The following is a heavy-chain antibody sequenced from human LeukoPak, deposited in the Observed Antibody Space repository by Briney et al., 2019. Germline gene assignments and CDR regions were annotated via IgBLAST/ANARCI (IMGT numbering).Heavy chain of an antibody. CDR1: GGTFSSYA. CDR3: ARAAWATHNYYDSSGYYYFEY. CDR2: IIPIFGTA. J-gene: IGHJ4*02. D-gene: IGHD3-22*01. Sequence: GASVKVSCKASGGTFSSYAISWVRQAPGQGLEWMGGIIPIFGTANYAQKFQGRVTITADKSTSTAYMELSSLRSEDTAVYYCARAAWATHNYYDSSGYYYFEYWGQGTLVTVSS. V-gene: IGHV1-69*06.